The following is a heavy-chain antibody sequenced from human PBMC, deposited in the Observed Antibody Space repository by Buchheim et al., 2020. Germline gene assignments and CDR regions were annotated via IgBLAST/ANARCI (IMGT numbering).Heavy chain of an antibody. CDR1: GGSISSGGYS. CDR3: ARGGGGWVVVNGMDV. D-gene: IGHD2-21*01. J-gene: IGHJ6*02. V-gene: IGHV4-30-2*01. CDR2: IYHSGST. Sequence: QLQLQESGSGLVKPSQTLSLTCAVSGGSISSGGYSWSWIRQPPGKGLEWIGYIYHSGSTYYNPSLKGRVTISVDRSKNQFSLKLSCGTAADTAVYYCARGGGGWVVVNGMDVWGQGTT.